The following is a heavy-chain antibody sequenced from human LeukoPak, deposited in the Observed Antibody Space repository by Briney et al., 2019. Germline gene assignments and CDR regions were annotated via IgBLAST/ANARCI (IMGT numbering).Heavy chain of an antibody. Sequence: HPGGSLRLSCAASGFTFSSYWMSWVRQAPGKGLEWVANIKQDGSEKYYVDSVKGRFTISGDNAENTLYLQMNSLRVEDTAVYYCVRGADTGYSSDSWGQGTLVTVSS. CDR1: GFTFSSYW. D-gene: IGHD3-9*01. CDR2: IKQDGSEK. CDR3: VRGADTGYSSDS. V-gene: IGHV3-7*01. J-gene: IGHJ4*02.